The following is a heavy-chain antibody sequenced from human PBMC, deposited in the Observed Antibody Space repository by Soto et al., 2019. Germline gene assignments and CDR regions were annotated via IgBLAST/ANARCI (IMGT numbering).Heavy chain of an antibody. J-gene: IGHJ4*02. V-gene: IGHV3-53*04. D-gene: IGHD3-16*01. CDR3: ARALEGAGGFGGYDN. Sequence: EVQLVESGGGLVQPGGSLRLSCAVSGFTVSSNYMNWVRQAPGKGLEWVSIINSGGTTFHADSVKGRFTISRHHSNNTVFLQMNSLRPEDTAVYYCARALEGAGGFGGYDNWGQGALVTVSS. CDR1: GFTVSSNY. CDR2: INSGGTT.